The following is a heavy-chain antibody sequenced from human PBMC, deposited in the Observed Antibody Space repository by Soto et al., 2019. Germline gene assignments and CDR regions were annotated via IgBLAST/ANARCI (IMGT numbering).Heavy chain of an antibody. CDR3: ARHHSPHYGDAFDI. CDR1: GGSISSSSYY. D-gene: IGHD3-10*01. CDR2: IYYSGST. V-gene: IGHV4-39*01. J-gene: IGHJ3*02. Sequence: SETLSLTCTVSGGSISSSSYYWGWIRQPPGKGLEWIGSIYYSGSTYYNPSLKSRVTISVDTSKNQFSLKLSSVTAADTAVYYCARHHSPHYGDAFDIWGQGTMVTVSS.